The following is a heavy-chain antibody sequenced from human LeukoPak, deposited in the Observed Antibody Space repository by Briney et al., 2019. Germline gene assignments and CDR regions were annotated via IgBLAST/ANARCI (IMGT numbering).Heavy chain of an antibody. V-gene: IGHV4-59*08. CDR3: ARGPYYDFWSGYYNNNWFDP. CDR1: GGSISSYY. Sequence: SETLSLTCTVSGGSISSYYWSWIRQPPGKGLEWIGHIYYSGSTNYNPSLKSRVTISVDTSKNQFSLKLSSVTAADTAVYYCARGPYYDFWSGYYNNNWFDPWGQGTLVAVSS. D-gene: IGHD3-3*01. J-gene: IGHJ5*02. CDR2: IYYSGST.